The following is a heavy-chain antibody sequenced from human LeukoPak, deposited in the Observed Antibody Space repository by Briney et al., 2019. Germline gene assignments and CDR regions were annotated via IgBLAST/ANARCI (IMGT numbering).Heavy chain of an antibody. CDR2: IYHTGST. CDR3: ARGDSSGTENAFDI. D-gene: IGHD3-22*01. CDR1: GGSISSGDYY. J-gene: IGHJ3*02. V-gene: IGHV4-31*03. Sequence: TSQTLSLTCTVSGGSISSGDYYWTWIRQHPGKGLEWIGYIYHTGSTYYNPSLRSRVTFSVDTSKNQFSLKVNSVPAADTAVYYCARGDSSGTENAFDIWGQGTLVTVSS.